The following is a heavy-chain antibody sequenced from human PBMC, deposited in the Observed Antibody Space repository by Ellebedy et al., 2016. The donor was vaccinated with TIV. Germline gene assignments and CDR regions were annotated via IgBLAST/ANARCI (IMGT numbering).Heavy chain of an antibody. J-gene: IGHJ4*02. V-gene: IGHV4-61*01. CDR2: IYYSGST. D-gene: IGHD3-9*01. Sequence: SETLSLXXTVSGGSVSSVSYYWSWILQPPGQGLEWIWYIYYSGSTNYNPSLKSRVTISVDTSKNQFSLKLSSVTAADTAVYYCARTTYYDILTGYYITYYFDDWGQGTLVTVSS. CDR3: ARTTYYDILTGYYITYYFDD. CDR1: GGSVSSVSYY.